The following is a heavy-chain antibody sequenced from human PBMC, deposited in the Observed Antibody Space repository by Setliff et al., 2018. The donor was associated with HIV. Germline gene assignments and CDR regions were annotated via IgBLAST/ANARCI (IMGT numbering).Heavy chain of an antibody. V-gene: IGHV4-59*01. Sequence: PSETLSLTCTVSGGSISSYYWSWIRQPPGKRLEWIGHINYSGTTNYNPSLKSRVTISVDTSKKHFSLNLSSVTAADTAVYYCARGLATSSRSSLVYWGQGILVTVSS. D-gene: IGHD6-6*01. CDR2: INYSGTT. J-gene: IGHJ4*02. CDR3: ARGLATSSRSSLVY. CDR1: GGSISSYY.